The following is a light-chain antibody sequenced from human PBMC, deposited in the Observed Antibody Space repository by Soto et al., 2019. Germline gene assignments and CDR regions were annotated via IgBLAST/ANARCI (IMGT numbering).Light chain of an antibody. CDR2: GAS. CDR3: PQYNNWPRT. CDR1: QSVGSC. Sequence: EVVMTQSPATLYVSPGERATLSCRASQSVGSCLAWYQQKPGQAPRLLIYGASTRAAGISPRFSGGGSGTEFTLTISSLQSEDFAVYYCPQYNNWPRTFGQGTKVGIK. V-gene: IGKV3-15*01. J-gene: IGKJ1*01.